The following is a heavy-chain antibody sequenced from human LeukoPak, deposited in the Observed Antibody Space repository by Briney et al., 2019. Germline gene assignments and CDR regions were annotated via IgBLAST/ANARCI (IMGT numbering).Heavy chain of an antibody. J-gene: IGHJ5*02. CDR3: ARTQNGPRGRRFDP. Sequence: SETLSLTCTVSGGSISSGDYYWSWIRQHPGKGLEWIGYIYYSGSTYYNPSLKSRVTISVDTSKNQFSLKLSSVTAADTAVYYCARTQNGPRGRRFDPWGQGTLVTVSS. CDR2: IYYSGST. D-gene: IGHD2-8*01. V-gene: IGHV4-31*03. CDR1: GGSISSGDYY.